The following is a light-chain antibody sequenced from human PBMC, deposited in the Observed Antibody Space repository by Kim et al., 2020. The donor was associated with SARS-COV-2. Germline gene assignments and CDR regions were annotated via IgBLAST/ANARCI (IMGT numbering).Light chain of an antibody. CDR2: AAS. V-gene: IGKV1-8*01. CDR1: LGISNY. J-gene: IGKJ1*01. CDR3: QQYYTYPQT. Sequence: ASTGDRITSTCRATLGISNYLAWYQQKPGKAPNLLIYAASTLQSGVPSRFSGSGSGTDFTLTISYLQSEDFATYYCQQYYTYPQTFGQGTKVDIK.